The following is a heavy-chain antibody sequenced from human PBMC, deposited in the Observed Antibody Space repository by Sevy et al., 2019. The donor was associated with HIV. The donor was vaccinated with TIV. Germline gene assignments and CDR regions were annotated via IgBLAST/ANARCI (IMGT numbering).Heavy chain of an antibody. D-gene: IGHD4-17*01. CDR3: ARGWADYGGNEY. Sequence: GGSLRLSCAASGFTFTTYWMHWVRQAPGKGLVWVSRIDSDGSNTEYADSVKGRFTISRENAKNTLFLQMNSLGAEDTAVYFCARGWADYGGNEYWGQGTLVTVSS. CDR2: IDSDGSNT. J-gene: IGHJ4*02. V-gene: IGHV3-74*03. CDR1: GFTFTTYW.